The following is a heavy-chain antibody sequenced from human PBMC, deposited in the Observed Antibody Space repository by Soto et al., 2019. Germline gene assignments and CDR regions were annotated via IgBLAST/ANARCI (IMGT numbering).Heavy chain of an antibody. CDR2: TYYRSKWYN. D-gene: IGHD6-19*01. CDR1: GDSVSSNSAA. Sequence: SRSLSLTCAMSGDSVSSNSAAWNWVRQSPSRGLEWLGRTYYRSKWYNDYAVSVKSRITINPDTSKNQFSLQLHSVTPEDTGVYYCARCTVAGGLDAYDIRRQRPTVTVPS. J-gene: IGHJ3*02. V-gene: IGHV6-1*01. CDR3: ARCTVAGGLDAYDI.